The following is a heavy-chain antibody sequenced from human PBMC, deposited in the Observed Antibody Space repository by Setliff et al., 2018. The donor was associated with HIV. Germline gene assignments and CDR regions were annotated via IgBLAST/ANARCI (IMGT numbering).Heavy chain of an antibody. Sequence: GESLKISCKASGYSFTGYWIGWARQMPGKGLEWMGIIYPGDSDTRYSPSFQGQVTISTDKSISTAFLQWSSLKASDTAIYYCAISGSPDRRPTWGQGTLVTVSS. J-gene: IGHJ5*02. D-gene: IGHD3-10*01. CDR2: IYPGDSDT. CDR3: AISGSPDRRPT. CDR1: GYSFTGYW. V-gene: IGHV5-51*01.